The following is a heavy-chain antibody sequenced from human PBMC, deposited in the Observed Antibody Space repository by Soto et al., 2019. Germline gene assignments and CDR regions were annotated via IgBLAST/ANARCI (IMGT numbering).Heavy chain of an antibody. CDR1: GYTFTGYY. J-gene: IGHJ4*02. CDR3: ARMREDSSGLFDY. CDR2: INPNSGGT. Sequence: ASVKVSCKASGYTFTGYYMHWVRQAPGQGLEWMGWINPNSGGTNYAQKFQGWVTMTRDTSISTAYMELSRLRSDDTAVYYCARMREDSSGLFDYWGQGTLVTVSS. D-gene: IGHD6-19*01. V-gene: IGHV1-2*04.